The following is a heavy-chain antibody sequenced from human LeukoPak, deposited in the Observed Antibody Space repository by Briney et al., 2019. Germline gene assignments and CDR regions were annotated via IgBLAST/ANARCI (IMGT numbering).Heavy chain of an antibody. V-gene: IGHV1-2*06. Sequence: GASVKVSCKASGYTFTGYYMHWVRQAPGQGLEWMGRINPNSGGTNYAQKFQGRVTMTRDTSISTAYMELSRLRSDDTAVYYCARVLRPGTRSSPDVWGQGTTVTVSS. CDR1: GYTFTGYY. CDR2: INPNSGGT. J-gene: IGHJ6*02. CDR3: ARVLRPGTRSSPDV. D-gene: IGHD4-17*01.